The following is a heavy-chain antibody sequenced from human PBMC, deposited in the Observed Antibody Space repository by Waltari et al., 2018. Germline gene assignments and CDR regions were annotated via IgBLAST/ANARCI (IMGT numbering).Heavy chain of an antibody. Sequence: VQLVQSGAEVKEPGASVKVSCKASGYTFTSNDINWVRQATGQGPEWMGWMTPSSGYTGYAQNFQGRVTLTRDISKSTAYMELSGLRSEDSAVYYCARAPGMATIPDYWGQGTLVTVSS. CDR2: MTPSSGYT. CDR3: ARAPGMATIPDY. D-gene: IGHD5-12*01. J-gene: IGHJ4*02. V-gene: IGHV1-8*01. CDR1: GYTFTSND.